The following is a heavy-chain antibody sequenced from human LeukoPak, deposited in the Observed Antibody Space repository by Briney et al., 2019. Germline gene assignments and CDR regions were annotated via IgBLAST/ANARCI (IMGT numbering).Heavy chain of an antibody. V-gene: IGHV3-7*01. CDR2: INQDGTEK. Sequence: GSLRLSCAASGFSFSSKWLSWVRQAPGKGLELIANINQDGTEKYYVDSLKGRFTISRDNAKNSLYLQMNSLRADDTAVYYCARVARYCSGGTCSWFDPWGQGTLVTVSS. CDR3: ARVARYCSGGTCSWFDP. J-gene: IGHJ5*02. CDR1: GFSFSSKW. D-gene: IGHD2-15*01.